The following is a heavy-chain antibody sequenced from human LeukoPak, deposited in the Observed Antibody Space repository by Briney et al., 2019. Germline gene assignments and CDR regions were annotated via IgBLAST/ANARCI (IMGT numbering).Heavy chain of an antibody. V-gene: IGHV3-23*01. CDR1: GXTXXXYA. CDR3: XXXXXXXLXXDY. Sequence: SGXTXXXYAMSWVRQAPGKGLXWVSGISGSGGSTYYADSVKGRFTISRDNSKNTLYLQMNSLRAEDTAVYYXXXXXXXXLXXDYXXXXXLVTVSS. J-gene: IGHJ4*02. CDR2: ISGSGGST.